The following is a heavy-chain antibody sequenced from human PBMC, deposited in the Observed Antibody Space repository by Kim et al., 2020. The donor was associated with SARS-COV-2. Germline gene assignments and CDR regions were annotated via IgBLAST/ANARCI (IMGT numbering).Heavy chain of an antibody. D-gene: IGHD3-3*01. Sequence: SETLSLTCTVSGGSISSGDYYWSWIRQPPGKGLEWIGYIYYSGSTYYNPSLKSRVTISVDTSKNQFSLKLSSVTAADTAVYYCARGYYRVTIFGVVSRHGMDVWGQGTTVTVSS. J-gene: IGHJ6*02. V-gene: IGHV4-30-4*01. CDR2: IYYSGST. CDR1: GGSISSGDYY. CDR3: ARGYYRVTIFGVVSRHGMDV.